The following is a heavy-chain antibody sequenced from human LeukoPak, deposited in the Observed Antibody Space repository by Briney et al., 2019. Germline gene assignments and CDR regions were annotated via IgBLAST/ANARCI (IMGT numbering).Heavy chain of an antibody. CDR1: GGSISSSSYY. Sequence: NPSETLSLTCTVSGGSISSSSYYWGWIRQPPGKGLEWIGSIYYSGSTYYNPSLRSRVTISVDTSKNQFSLKLSSVTAADTAVYYCARLIEVIPSAAEQPYKRQNYFDFWGQGTLVTVSS. J-gene: IGHJ4*02. CDR2: IYYSGST. V-gene: IGHV4-39*01. CDR3: ARLIEVIPSAAEQPYKRQNYFDF. D-gene: IGHD2-2*01.